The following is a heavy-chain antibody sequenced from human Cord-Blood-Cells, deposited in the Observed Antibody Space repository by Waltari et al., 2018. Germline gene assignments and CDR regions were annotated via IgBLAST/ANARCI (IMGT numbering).Heavy chain of an antibody. V-gene: IGHV3-33*01. CDR3: ARGRKVITTFDY. CDR2: IWYDGSNK. Sequence: QVQLVESGGGVVQPGRSLRLSCAASGFTFSSYGMHWVRQAPGKGLEWVAVIWYDGSNKYYADAVKGRFTISRDNSKNTLYLQMNSLRAEDTAVYYCARGRKVITTFDYWGQGTLVTVSS. J-gene: IGHJ4*02. CDR1: GFTFSSYG. D-gene: IGHD3-22*01.